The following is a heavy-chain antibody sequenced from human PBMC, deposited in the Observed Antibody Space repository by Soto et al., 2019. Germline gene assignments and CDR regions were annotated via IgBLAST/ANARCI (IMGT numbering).Heavy chain of an antibody. V-gene: IGHV4-4*02. Sequence: PSLTCAVSGGSISSSHWWGWVRQAPGKGLEWIGEIYHSGSTNYNPSLKSRITMSVDKSKNQFSVNLSSVTAADTAVYYCVRDADETAIVPAPWLVWGRGTMVTV. CDR2: IYHSGST. J-gene: IGHJ6*02. CDR1: GGSISSSHW. CDR3: VRDADETAIVPAPWLV. D-gene: IGHD2-21*02.